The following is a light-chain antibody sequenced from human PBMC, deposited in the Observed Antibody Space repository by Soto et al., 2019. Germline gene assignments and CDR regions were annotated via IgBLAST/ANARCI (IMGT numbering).Light chain of an antibody. Sequence: EIVLTQSPGTLSLSPGERATLSCRASQSVSSSYLAWYRQKPGQAPRLLIYGASSRATGIPDRFSGSGSGTDFTLTISRLEPEDFAVYYCQQYGSSSWTFGQGTKVGIK. J-gene: IGKJ1*01. CDR3: QQYGSSSWT. V-gene: IGKV3-20*01. CDR1: QSVSSSY. CDR2: GAS.